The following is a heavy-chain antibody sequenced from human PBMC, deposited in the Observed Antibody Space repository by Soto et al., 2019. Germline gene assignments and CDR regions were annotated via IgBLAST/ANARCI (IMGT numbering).Heavy chain of an antibody. CDR1: GFTFSSYA. J-gene: IGHJ6*02. D-gene: IGHD6-13*01. V-gene: IGHV3-23*01. CDR3: AKDGDWGPDIAAAGSDYYYYYGMDV. CDR2: ISGSGGST. Sequence: GGSLRLSCAASGFTFSSYAMSWVRQAPGKGLEWVSAISGSGGSTYYADSVKGRFTISRDNSKNTLYLQMNSLRAEDTAVYYCAKDGDWGPDIAAAGSDYYYYYGMDVWGQGTTVTVSS.